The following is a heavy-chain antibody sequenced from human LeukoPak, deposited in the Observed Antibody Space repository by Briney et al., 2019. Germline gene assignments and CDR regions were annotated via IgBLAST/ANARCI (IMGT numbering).Heavy chain of an antibody. V-gene: IGHV3-21*01. Sequence: PGWPLRLSCAAAGFTFSSYSMNWVRQAPGKGLEWVSSISSSSSYIYYADSVRGRFTISRDNAKNSLYLQMNSLRAEDTAVYYCARDLGGSGSVDWYFDLWGRGTLVTVSS. J-gene: IGHJ2*01. D-gene: IGHD3-10*01. CDR2: ISSSSSYI. CDR1: GFTFSSYS. CDR3: ARDLGGSGSVDWYFDL.